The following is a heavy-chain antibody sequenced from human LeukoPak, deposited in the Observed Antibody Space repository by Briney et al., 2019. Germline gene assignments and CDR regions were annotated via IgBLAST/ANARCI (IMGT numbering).Heavy chain of an antibody. D-gene: IGHD3-10*01. Sequence: PGGSLRLSCAASGFTFSSYSMNWVRQAPGKGLEWVSSISSSSSYIYYADSVKGRFTISRDNAKNSLYLQMNSLRAEDTAVYYCARVSGSLGFGELLGYYYYYMDVWGKGTTVTISS. V-gene: IGHV3-21*01. J-gene: IGHJ6*03. CDR1: GFTFSSYS. CDR2: ISSSSSYI. CDR3: ARVSGSLGFGELLGYYYYYMDV.